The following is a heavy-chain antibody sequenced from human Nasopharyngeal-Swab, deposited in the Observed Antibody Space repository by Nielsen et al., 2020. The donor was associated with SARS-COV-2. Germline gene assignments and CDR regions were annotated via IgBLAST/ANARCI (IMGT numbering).Heavy chain of an antibody. CDR1: GFTFDDYA. CDR3: AKDIGSSGGGY. CDR2: ISWNSGSI. D-gene: IGHD6-19*01. Sequence: GGSLTLSCAASGFTFDDYAMHWVRQAPGKGLEWVSGISWNSGSIGYADSVKGRFTISRDNAKNSLYLQMNSLRAEDTALYYCAKDIGSSGGGYWGQGTLVTVSS. J-gene: IGHJ4*02. V-gene: IGHV3-9*01.